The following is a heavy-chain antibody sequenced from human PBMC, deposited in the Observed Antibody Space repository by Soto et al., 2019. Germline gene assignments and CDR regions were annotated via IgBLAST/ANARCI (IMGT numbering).Heavy chain of an antibody. D-gene: IGHD2-2*01. Sequence: SETLSLTCAVYGGSFSGYYWSWIRQPPGKGLEWIGEINHSGSTNYNPSLKSRVTISVDTSKNQFSLKLSSVTAADTAVYYCASADIVVVPAAMPWEVGWFDPWGQGTLVTVSS. V-gene: IGHV4-34*01. CDR3: ASADIVVVPAAMPWEVGWFDP. CDR1: GGSFSGYY. J-gene: IGHJ5*02. CDR2: INHSGST.